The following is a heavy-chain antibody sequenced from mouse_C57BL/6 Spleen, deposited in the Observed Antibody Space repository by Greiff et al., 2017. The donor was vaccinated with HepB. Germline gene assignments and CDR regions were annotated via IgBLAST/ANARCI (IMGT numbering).Heavy chain of an antibody. CDR1: GFTFTDYY. CDR3: ARSLITTVVEDAMDY. CDR2: IRNKANGYTT. J-gene: IGHJ4*01. D-gene: IGHD1-1*01. V-gene: IGHV7-3*01. Sequence: DVQLVESGGGLVQPGGSLSLSCAASGFTFTDYYMSWVRQPPGKALEWLGFIRNKANGYTTEYSASVKGRFTISRDNSQSILYLQMNALRAEDSATYYCARSLITTVVEDAMDYWGQGTSVTVSS.